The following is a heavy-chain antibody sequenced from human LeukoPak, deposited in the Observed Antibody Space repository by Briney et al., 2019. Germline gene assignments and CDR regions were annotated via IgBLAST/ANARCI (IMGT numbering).Heavy chain of an antibody. CDR2: IYYSGST. J-gene: IGHJ4*02. Sequence: SETLSLTCTVSGGSISSYYWSWIRQPPGKGLERIGYIYYSGSTNYNPSLKSRVTISVDTSKNQFSLKLSSVTAADTAVYYCARLDSSSWYVGLGYWGQGTLVTVSS. CDR1: GGSISSYY. V-gene: IGHV4-59*08. D-gene: IGHD6-13*01. CDR3: ARLDSSSWYVGLGY.